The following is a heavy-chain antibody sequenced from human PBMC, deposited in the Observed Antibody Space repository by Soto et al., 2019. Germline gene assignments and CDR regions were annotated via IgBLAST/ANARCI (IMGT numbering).Heavy chain of an antibody. Sequence: QVQLQESGPGLVKPSQTLSLTCTVSGGSISSGGYYWSWIRQHPGKGLEWIGYIYYSGSTYYNPSRKSRVTISVDTSKTQFSLKLSSVTAADTAVYYCARGGYCSGGSCYEDAFDIWGQGTMVTVSS. CDR3: ARGGYCSGGSCYEDAFDI. V-gene: IGHV4-31*03. CDR2: IYYSGST. CDR1: GGSISSGGYY. D-gene: IGHD2-15*01. J-gene: IGHJ3*02.